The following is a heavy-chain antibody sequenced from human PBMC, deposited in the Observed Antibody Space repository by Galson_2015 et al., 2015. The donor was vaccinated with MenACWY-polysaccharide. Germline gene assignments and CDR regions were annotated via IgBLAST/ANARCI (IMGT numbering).Heavy chain of an antibody. CDR3: AKAQTPDDYVWGSYRYSPDY. Sequence: SLRLSCAASGFTFSSYAMSWVRQAPGKGLEWVSAISGSGGSTYYADSVKGRFTISRDNSKNTLYLQMNSLRAEDTAVYYCAKAQTPDDYVWGSYRYSPDYWGQGTLVTVSS. CDR1: GFTFSSYA. J-gene: IGHJ4*02. V-gene: IGHV3-23*01. CDR2: ISGSGGST. D-gene: IGHD3-16*02.